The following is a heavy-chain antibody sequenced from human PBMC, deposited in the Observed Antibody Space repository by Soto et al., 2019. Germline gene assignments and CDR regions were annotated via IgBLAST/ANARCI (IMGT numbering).Heavy chain of an antibody. CDR2: IYYSGST. V-gene: IGHV4-30-4*01. Sequence: PSETLSLTCTVSGGSISSGDYYWSWIRQPPGKGLEWIGYIYYSGSTYYNPSLKSRVTISVDTSKNQFSLKLSSVTAADTAVYYCARIEGAHTAMVLTSHFDFWGQGTLVTVSS. CDR3: ARIEGAHTAMVLTSHFDF. J-gene: IGHJ4*02. CDR1: GGSISSGDYY. D-gene: IGHD5-18*01.